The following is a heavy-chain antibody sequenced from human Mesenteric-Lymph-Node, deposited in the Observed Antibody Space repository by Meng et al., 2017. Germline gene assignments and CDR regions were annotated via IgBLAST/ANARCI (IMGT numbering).Heavy chain of an antibody. J-gene: IGHJ4*02. CDR2: ISNSGSTI. D-gene: IGHD1-26*01. V-gene: IGHV3-11*04. Sequence: GGSLRLSCAASGFTFSDYYMSWIRQAPGRGLEWIAYISNSGSTIYYADAVKGRFTVSRDNAQNSLFLQMNSLRAEDTAVYYCARVNLGGSDYWGQGTLVTVSS. CDR1: GFTFSDYY. CDR3: ARVNLGGSDY.